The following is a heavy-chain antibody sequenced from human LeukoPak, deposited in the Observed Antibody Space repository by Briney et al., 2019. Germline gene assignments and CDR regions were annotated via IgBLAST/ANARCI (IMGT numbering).Heavy chain of an antibody. J-gene: IGHJ4*02. Sequence: ASVKVSCKVFGYTFTSHDINWVRHAPGQGLEWMGWMSTDSDVTGYAQKFQGRVSMTRDNSIDTAYMELRGLKSDDTAVYYCARGGAAAETSGFDHWGRGTLVIVSA. CDR1: GYTFTSHD. V-gene: IGHV1-8*01. CDR3: ARGGAAAETSGFDH. D-gene: IGHD6-13*01. CDR2: MSTDSDVT.